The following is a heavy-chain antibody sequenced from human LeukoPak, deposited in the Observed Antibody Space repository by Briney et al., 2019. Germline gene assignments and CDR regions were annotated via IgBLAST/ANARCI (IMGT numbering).Heavy chain of an antibody. D-gene: IGHD6-19*01. CDR2: INHSGST. J-gene: IGHJ4*02. Sequence: PSETLSLTCAVYGGSFSGYYWSWIRQPPGKGLEWIGEINHSGSTNYNPSLKSRVTISVDTSKNQFSLKLSSVTAADTAVYYCARQRQWLVPDYWGQGTLVTVSS. V-gene: IGHV4-34*01. CDR3: ARQRQWLVPDY. CDR1: GGSFSGYY.